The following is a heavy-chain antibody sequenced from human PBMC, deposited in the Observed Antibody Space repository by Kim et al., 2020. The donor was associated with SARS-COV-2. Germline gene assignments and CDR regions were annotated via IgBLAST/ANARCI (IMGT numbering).Heavy chain of an antibody. J-gene: IGHJ5*02. D-gene: IGHD2-21*02. CDR1: GFTFSSYA. V-gene: IGHV3-30*04. CDR2: ISYDGSNK. CDR3: ARGGAGDCYSLAGTSCWFDS. Sequence: GGSLRLSCAASGFTFSSYAMHWVRQAPGKGLEWVAVISYDGSNKYYADSVKGRFTISRDNSKNTLYLQMNSLRAEDTAVYYCARGGAGDCYSLAGTSCWFDSWGQGTRVTVSS.